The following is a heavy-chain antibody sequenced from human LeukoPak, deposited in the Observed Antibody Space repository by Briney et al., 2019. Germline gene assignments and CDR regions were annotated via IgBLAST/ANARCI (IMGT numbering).Heavy chain of an antibody. V-gene: IGHV4-4*07. CDR3: ARWSGSVTARNYYYYMDV. CDR1: GGSISSYY. J-gene: IGHJ6*03. Sequence: SETLSLTCSVSGGSISSYYWTWIRQPAGSGLEWIGRIYTSGTTDYNPSLRTRVTISVDASRNQFSLNLSSVTAADTAVYYCARWSGSVTARNYYYYMDVWGEGTTVTVSS. CDR2: IYTSGTT. D-gene: IGHD6-6*01.